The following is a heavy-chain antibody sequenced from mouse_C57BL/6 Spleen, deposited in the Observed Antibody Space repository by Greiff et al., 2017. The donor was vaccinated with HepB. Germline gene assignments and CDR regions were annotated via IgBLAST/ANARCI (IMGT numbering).Heavy chain of an antibody. Sequence: EVKLVESGGGLVKPGGSLKLSCAASGFTFSDYGMHWVRQAPEKGLEWVAYISSGSSTIYYADTVKGRFTISRDNAKNTLFLQMTSLRSEDTALYYCARPPFIYDSWADYFDYWGQGTTLTVSS. D-gene: IGHD2-3*01. CDR2: ISSGSSTI. V-gene: IGHV5-17*01. CDR1: GFTFSDYG. CDR3: ARPPFIYDSWADYFDY. J-gene: IGHJ2*01.